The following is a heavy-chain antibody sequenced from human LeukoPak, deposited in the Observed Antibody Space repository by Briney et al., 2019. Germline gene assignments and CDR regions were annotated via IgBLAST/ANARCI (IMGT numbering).Heavy chain of an antibody. D-gene: IGHD6-19*01. J-gene: IGHJ5*02. CDR1: GGSISSSNW. V-gene: IGHV4-4*02. Sequence: SETLSLTCAVSGGSISSSNWWSWVRQPPGKGLEWIGEIYHSGSTNYNPSLKSRVTISVDKSKNQFSLKLSSVTAAGTAVYYCATSSGWYGRFDPWGQGTLVTVSS. CDR2: IYHSGST. CDR3: ATSSGWYGRFDP.